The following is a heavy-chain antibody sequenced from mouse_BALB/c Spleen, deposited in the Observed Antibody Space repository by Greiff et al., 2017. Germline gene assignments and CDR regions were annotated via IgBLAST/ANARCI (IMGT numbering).Heavy chain of an antibody. CDR3: ARGNGNYGGAWFAY. V-gene: IGHV1S56*01. CDR2: IYPGNVNT. CDR1: GYTFTSYY. D-gene: IGHD2-1*01. Sequence: VKLVESGPELVKPGASVRISCKASGYTFTSYYIHWVKQRPGQGLEWIGWIYPGNVNTKYNEKFKGKATLTADKSSSTAYMQLSSLTSEDSAVYFCARGNGNYGGAWFAYWGQGTLVTVSA. J-gene: IGHJ3*01.